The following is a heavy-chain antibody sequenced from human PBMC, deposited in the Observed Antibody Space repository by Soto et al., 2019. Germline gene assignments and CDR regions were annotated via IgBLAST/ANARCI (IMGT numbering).Heavy chain of an antibody. V-gene: IGHV4-31*03. CDR1: GGSISSGGYY. Sequence: SETLSLTCTVSGGSISSGGYYWSWIRQHPGKGLEWIGYIYYSGSTYYNPTLKSRVTISVDTSKNQFSLKLSSVTAADTAVYYCARVNPNWSDAFDIWGQGTMVTVSS. J-gene: IGHJ3*02. CDR3: ARVNPNWSDAFDI. CDR2: IYYSGST. D-gene: IGHD1-1*01.